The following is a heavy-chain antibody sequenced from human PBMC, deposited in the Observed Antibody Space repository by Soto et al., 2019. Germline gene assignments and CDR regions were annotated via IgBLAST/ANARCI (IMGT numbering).Heavy chain of an antibody. CDR1: GGSVGTSGYY. CDR3: ARGGYEPNAVFDY. CDR2: IFYSGTT. V-gene: IGHV4-39*07. J-gene: IGHJ4*02. D-gene: IGHD5-12*01. Sequence: PSETLSLTCTVSGGSVGTSGYYWGWVRQPPGKGLEGIGSIFYSGTTYYNPSLKSRVTISVDTSKNQFSLKLSSVTAADTAVYYCARGGYEPNAVFDYWGQGTLVTVSS.